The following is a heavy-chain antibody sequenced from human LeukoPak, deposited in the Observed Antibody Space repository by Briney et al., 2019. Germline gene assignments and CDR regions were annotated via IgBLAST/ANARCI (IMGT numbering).Heavy chain of an antibody. J-gene: IGHJ5*02. CDR1: GGSISSYY. CDR3: ARTRMAGTGGWFDP. V-gene: IGHV4-4*07. Sequence: SETLSLTCTVSGGSISSYYSSWIRQPAGKGLEWIGRIYTSGSTNYNPPLKSRVTMSVDTSKNQFSLKLSSVTAADTAVYYCARTRMAGTGGWFDPWGQGTLVTVSS. D-gene: IGHD6-19*01. CDR2: IYTSGST.